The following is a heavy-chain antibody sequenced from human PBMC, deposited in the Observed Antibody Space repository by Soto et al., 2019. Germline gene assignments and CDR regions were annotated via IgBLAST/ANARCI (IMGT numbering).Heavy chain of an antibody. CDR1: GYTFTSYG. D-gene: IGHD1-1*01. V-gene: IGHV1-18*01. Sequence: QVQLVQSGAEVKKPGASVKVSCKASGYTFTSYGISWVRQAPGQGLGWMGWISAYNGNTNYAQKLQGRVTMTTDTXXXXXXXXXXXXXXXXXXXXXCATGTXXETGNYWGQGTLVTVSS. J-gene: IGHJ4*02. CDR2: ISAYNGNT. CDR3: ATGTXXETGNY.